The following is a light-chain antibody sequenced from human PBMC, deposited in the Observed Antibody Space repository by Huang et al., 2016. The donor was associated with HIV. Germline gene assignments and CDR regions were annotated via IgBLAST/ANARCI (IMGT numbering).Light chain of an antibody. J-gene: IGKJ3*01. V-gene: IGKV3-15*01. CDR2: GAS. CDR1: QSVSSN. Sequence: EIVMTQSPATLSVSPGERATLSCRASQSVSSNLAWYQQKPGQAPRLLIYGASTRATGIPARFSGSGSGTEFTLTISGLQSEDFAVYYCQRYDNWPPITFGPGTKVDIK. CDR3: QRYDNWPPIT.